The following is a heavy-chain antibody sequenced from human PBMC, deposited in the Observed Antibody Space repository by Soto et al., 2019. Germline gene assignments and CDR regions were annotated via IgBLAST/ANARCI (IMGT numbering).Heavy chain of an antibody. CDR1: GGTFSSYT. D-gene: IGHD2-8*01. V-gene: IGHV1-69*02. Sequence: QVQLVQSGAEVKKPGSSVKVSCKASGGTFSSYTFSWVRQAPGQGLEWVGRIIPMVDMPNYAQKFLGRVTITADRSTNTAYMELSSLRPEDTAMYYCARAEYADFSMAHFDYWGQGTPVTVAS. J-gene: IGHJ4*02. CDR2: IIPMVDMP. CDR3: ARAEYADFSMAHFDY.